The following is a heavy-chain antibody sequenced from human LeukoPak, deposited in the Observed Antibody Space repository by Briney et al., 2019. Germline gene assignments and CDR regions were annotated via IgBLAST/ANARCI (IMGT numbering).Heavy chain of an antibody. CDR2: INHSGST. J-gene: IGHJ6*03. V-gene: IGHV4-34*01. D-gene: IGHD2-2*01. Sequence: SETLSLTCAVYGGSFSGYYWSWVRQPPGKGLEWVGEINHSGSTYYNPSLKSRVTISVDTSKNQFSLKLSSVTAADTAVYYCASSPPYCSSTSCYYMDVWGKGTPVTVSS. CDR1: GGSFSGYY. CDR3: ASSPPYCSSTSCYYMDV.